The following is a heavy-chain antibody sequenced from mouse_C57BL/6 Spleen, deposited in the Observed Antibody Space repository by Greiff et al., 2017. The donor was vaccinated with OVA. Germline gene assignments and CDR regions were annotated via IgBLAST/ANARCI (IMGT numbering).Heavy chain of an antibody. V-gene: IGHV1-5*01. CDR2: IYPGNSDT. CDR1: GYTFTSYW. Sequence: EVQGVESGTVLARPGASVKMSCKTSGYTFTSYWMHWVKQRPGQGLEWIGAIYPGNSDTSYNQKFKGKAKLTAVTSASTAYMELSSLTNEDSAVYYCTRTSYYYGSSWFAYWGQGTLVTVSA. CDR3: TRTSYYYGSSWFAY. D-gene: IGHD1-1*01. J-gene: IGHJ3*01.